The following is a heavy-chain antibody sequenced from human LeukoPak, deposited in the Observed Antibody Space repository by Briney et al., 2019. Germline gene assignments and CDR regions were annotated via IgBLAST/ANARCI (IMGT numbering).Heavy chain of an antibody. Sequence: GASVTVSFKASGYTFTSYGISLVRQAPGQGLEWMGWISAYNGNTNYAQKLQGRVTMTTDTSTSTAYMELRSLRSDDTAVYYCARDLGEHGIDLWGRGTLVTVSS. D-gene: IGHD3-16*01. V-gene: IGHV1-18*01. CDR2: ISAYNGNT. CDR1: GYTFTSYG. CDR3: ARDLGEHGIDL. J-gene: IGHJ2*01.